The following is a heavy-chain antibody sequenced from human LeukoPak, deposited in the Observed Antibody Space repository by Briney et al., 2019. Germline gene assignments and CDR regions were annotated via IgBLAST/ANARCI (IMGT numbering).Heavy chain of an antibody. Sequence: PGGSLRLSCTVSGFTVSSNSMSWVRQAPGKGLEWVSFIYSDNTHYADSVKGRFTISRDNAKKSLYLQMNSLRAEDTALYYCARDLLGYNNHYMDVWGKGTTVTVSS. CDR2: IYSDNT. J-gene: IGHJ6*03. V-gene: IGHV3-53*01. CDR1: GFTVSSNS. CDR3: ARDLLGYNNHYMDV. D-gene: IGHD3-9*01.